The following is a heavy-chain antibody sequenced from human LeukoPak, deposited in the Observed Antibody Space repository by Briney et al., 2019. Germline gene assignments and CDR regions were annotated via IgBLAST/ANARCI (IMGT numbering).Heavy chain of an antibody. V-gene: IGHV3-23*01. CDR1: PLTYSNHA. CDR2: ISCGSST. D-gene: IGHD6-25*01. Sequence: GGSLTLSSAAAPLTYSNHAMICVRQARGKSLQDPSCISCGSSTDYVESVTGRFSISSYNSKNTLYLQMNSLRAEATAVHYCAKGRDGSGFSGLDFWGQGNLVTVSS. CDR3: AKGRDGSGFSGLDF. J-gene: IGHJ4*02.